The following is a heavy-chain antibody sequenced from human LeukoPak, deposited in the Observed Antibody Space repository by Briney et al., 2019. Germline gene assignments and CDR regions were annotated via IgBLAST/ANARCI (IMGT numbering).Heavy chain of an antibody. CDR1: GGSISSHF. CDR2: IFYSGTT. CDR3: ARSKYNYGYIFDY. D-gene: IGHD5-18*01. Sequence: SETLSLTCTVSGGSISSHFWSWIRQPPGKGLEWIGYIFYSGTTKYNPSLRSRVTISADTSKNQFSLKLSSVTAADTAVYYCARSKYNYGYIFDYWGQGTLVTVSS. V-gene: IGHV4-59*11. J-gene: IGHJ4*02.